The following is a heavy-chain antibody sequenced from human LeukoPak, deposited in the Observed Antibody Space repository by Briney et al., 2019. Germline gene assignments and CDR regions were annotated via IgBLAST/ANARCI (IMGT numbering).Heavy chain of an antibody. CDR3: ARHLVPAAADYYYYGMDV. CDR2: IYPGDSDT. D-gene: IGHD2-2*01. CDR1: GYGFSSYW. V-gene: IGHV5-51*01. J-gene: IGHJ6*02. Sequence: GESLKISCKGSGYGFSSYWIGWVRQMPGKGLEWMGIIYPGDSDTRYSPSFQGQVTISADKSISTAYLQWSSLKASDTAMYYCARHLVPAAADYYYYGMDVWGQGTTVTVSS.